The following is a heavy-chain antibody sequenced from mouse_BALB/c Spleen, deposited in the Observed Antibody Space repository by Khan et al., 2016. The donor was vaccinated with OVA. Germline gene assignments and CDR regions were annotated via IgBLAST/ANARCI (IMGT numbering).Heavy chain of an antibody. V-gene: IGHV1S137*01. D-gene: IGHD1-1*01. CDR2: ITTYSGDT. CDR1: GYTFTDYG. J-gene: IGHJ4*01. Sequence: VQLQASGPELVRPGVSVKISCKGSGYTFTDYGMPWVRQSPAKSLEWIGVITTYSGDTNYNQKFKGQATMTVDKSSSTSYMELARLTYEDSAIYYYARCTLRFDYWGQGTSVTVSS. CDR3: ARCTLRFDY.